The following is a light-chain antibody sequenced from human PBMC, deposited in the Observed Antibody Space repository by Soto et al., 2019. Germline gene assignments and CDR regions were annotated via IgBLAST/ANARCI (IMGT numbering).Light chain of an antibody. J-gene: IGKJ1*01. CDR3: QQYGDLPWT. V-gene: IGKV3-20*01. CDR1: QSVSSRS. CDR2: GAS. Sequence: EIVLTQSPGTLSLSPGERATLSCRASQSVSSRSLAWYQQKPGQAPRLLISGASSRAAGIPDRFSGSGSGTDFTLTITRLEPEDFAVYFCQQYGDLPWTFGQGTKVDNK.